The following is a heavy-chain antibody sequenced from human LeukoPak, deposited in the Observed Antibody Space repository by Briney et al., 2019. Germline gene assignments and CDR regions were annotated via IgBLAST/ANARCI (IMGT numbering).Heavy chain of an antibody. V-gene: IGHV4-61*02. CDR1: GGSISSGSYY. CDR2: IYTSGST. Sequence: PSETLSLTCTVSGGSISSGSYYWSWIRQPAGKGLEWIGRIYTSGSTNYNPSLKSRVTISVDTSKNQFSLKLSSVTAADTAVYYCARYSTSWDYWGQGTLVTVSS. J-gene: IGHJ4*02. CDR3: ARYSTSWDY. D-gene: IGHD2-2*01.